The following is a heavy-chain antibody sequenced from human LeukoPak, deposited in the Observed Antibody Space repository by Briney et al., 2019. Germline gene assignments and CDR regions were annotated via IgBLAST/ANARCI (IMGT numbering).Heavy chain of an antibody. V-gene: IGHV3-21*04. Sequence: PGGSLRLSCAASGFTFSSYSMNWVRQAPGKGLEWVSSISSSSSYIYYADSVKGRFTISRDNAKNSLYLQMNSLRAEDTAVYYCAKDPRPYDSSGYFDYWGQGTLVTVSS. CDR1: GFTFSSYS. D-gene: IGHD3-22*01. J-gene: IGHJ4*02. CDR3: AKDPRPYDSSGYFDY. CDR2: ISSSSSYI.